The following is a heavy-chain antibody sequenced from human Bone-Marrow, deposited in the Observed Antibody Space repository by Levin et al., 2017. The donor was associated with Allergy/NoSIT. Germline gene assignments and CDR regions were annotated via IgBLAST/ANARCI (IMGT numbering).Heavy chain of an antibody. CDR2: VAPSDSHA. CDR1: GYTFTSHW. J-gene: IGHJ5*02. Sequence: GESLKISCQGSGYTFTSHWISWVRQSPGKGLEWMGKVAPSDSHANYSPSFQGHVTISSDSSTNTAYLAWSSLKAEDTAVYFCARHPLHHRFGAFGGLPSRNTHWFAPWGQGTLVTVSS. D-gene: IGHD3-10*01. CDR3: ARHPLHHRFGAFGGLPSRNTHWFAP. V-gene: IGHV5-10-1*01.